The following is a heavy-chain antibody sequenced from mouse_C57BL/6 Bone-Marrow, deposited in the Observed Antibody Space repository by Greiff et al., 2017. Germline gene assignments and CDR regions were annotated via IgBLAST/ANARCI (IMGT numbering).Heavy chain of an antibody. Sequence: VQLQQPGAELVKPGASVKLSCKASGYTFTSYWMHWVKQRPGRGLEGIGRIDPNSGGTKYNEKFKSKATLTVDKPSSTAYMQLSSLTSEDSAVYYCATYYSDWGFAYWGQGTLVTVSA. J-gene: IGHJ3*01. D-gene: IGHD2-12*01. V-gene: IGHV1-72*01. CDR3: ATYYSDWGFAY. CDR1: GYTFTSYW. CDR2: IDPNSGGT.